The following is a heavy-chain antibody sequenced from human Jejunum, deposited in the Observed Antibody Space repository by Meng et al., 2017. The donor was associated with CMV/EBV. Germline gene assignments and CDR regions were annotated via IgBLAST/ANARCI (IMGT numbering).Heavy chain of an antibody. J-gene: IGHJ6*02. V-gene: IGHV4-59*01. CDR2: IYYSGGT. Sequence: SISSYYWSWIRQPPGKGLEWIGYIYYSGGTNYNPSLKSRVTISVDTSKNQFSLKLSSVTAADTAVYYCARDHSNYKDYYYYGMDVWGQGTTVTVSS. D-gene: IGHD4-11*01. CDR3: ARDHSNYKDYYYYGMDV. CDR1: SISSYY.